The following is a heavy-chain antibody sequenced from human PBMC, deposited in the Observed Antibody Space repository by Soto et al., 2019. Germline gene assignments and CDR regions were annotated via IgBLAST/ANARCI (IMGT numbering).Heavy chain of an antibody. CDR1: GGSISSNY. V-gene: IGHV4-59*01. J-gene: IGHJ4*02. Sequence: SETLSLTCTVSGGSISSNYWTWIRQPPGKGLEWIGYVYNSGSTNYNPSLKSRVTISEDTSKSQFSLKVNSMTAADTAVDYCARYRREAVAGYTLDNWGQGILVTVSS. CDR3: ARYRREAVAGYTLDN. CDR2: VYNSGST. D-gene: IGHD6-13*01.